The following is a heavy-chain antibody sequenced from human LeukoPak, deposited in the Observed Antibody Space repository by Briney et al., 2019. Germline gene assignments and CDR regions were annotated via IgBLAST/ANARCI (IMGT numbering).Heavy chain of an antibody. D-gene: IGHD2-15*01. Sequence: GGSLRLSCAASGFTFSSYAMFWVRQAPGKGLEWVSGISGSGGNTYYADSVMGRFTISRDSSKNTLYLQMNGLRADDTAVYYCAKDIGYCSGDSCPYFDHWGQGTLVTVSS. V-gene: IGHV3-23*01. J-gene: IGHJ4*02. CDR1: GFTFSSYA. CDR2: ISGSGGNT. CDR3: AKDIGYCSGDSCPYFDH.